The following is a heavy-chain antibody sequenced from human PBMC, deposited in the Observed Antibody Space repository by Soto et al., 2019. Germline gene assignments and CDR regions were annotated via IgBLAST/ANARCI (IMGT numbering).Heavy chain of an antibody. CDR3: AKGRGQNWNFDY. CDR2: ISGSGGTA. V-gene: IGHV3-23*01. CDR1: GSPFTGKA. Sequence: EVQLLESGGGPLQPGGPLRLPFQAFGSPFTGKAILGVRRPPGKGLEWVSSISGSGGTAYYADSVKGRFSISRDSLVNTLYLQMNSLRAEDTAVYYCAKGRGQNWNFDYWGQGTLVTVSP. D-gene: IGHD1-1*01. J-gene: IGHJ4*02.